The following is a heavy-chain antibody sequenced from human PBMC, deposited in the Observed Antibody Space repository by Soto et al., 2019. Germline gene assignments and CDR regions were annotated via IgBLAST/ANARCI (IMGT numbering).Heavy chain of an antibody. CDR3: ARATALGHYYYYYMDV. CDR1: GYTFTSYD. CDR2: MNPNSGNT. J-gene: IGHJ6*03. Sequence: ASVKVSCKASGYTFTSYDINWVRQATGQGLEWMGWMNPNSGNTGYAQKFQGRVTMTRNTSISTAYMELSSLRSEDTAVYYCARATALGHYYYYYMDVWGKGTTVTVSS. D-gene: IGHD3-16*01. V-gene: IGHV1-8*01.